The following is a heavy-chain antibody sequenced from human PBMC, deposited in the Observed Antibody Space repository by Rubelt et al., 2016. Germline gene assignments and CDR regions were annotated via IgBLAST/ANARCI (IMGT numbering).Heavy chain of an antibody. CDR2: IVIGSGNT. V-gene: IGHV1-58*02. CDR3: ARGSREYDSSGYYSY. J-gene: IGHJ4*02. CDR1: GFTFTSSA. Sequence: QMQLVQSGPEVKKPGTSVKVSCKASGFTFTSSAMQWVRQARGQRLEWIGWIVIGSGNTNYAQKFQERVTITRDTSASTAYMELSSLRSEDTAVYYCARGSREYDSSGYYSYWGQGTLVTVSS. D-gene: IGHD3-22*01.